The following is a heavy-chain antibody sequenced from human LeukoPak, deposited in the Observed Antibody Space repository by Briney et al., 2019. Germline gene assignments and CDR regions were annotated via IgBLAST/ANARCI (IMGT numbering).Heavy chain of an antibody. CDR1: GFTFSSYA. CDR2: IWYDGSNK. Sequence: GGSLRLSCAASGFTFSSYAMSWVRQAPGKGLEWVAVIWYDGSNKYYADSVKGRFTISRDNAKNSLYLQMNSLRAEDTAVYYCAKGGATVLTGLDYWGQGILVTVSS. J-gene: IGHJ4*02. CDR3: AKGGATVLTGLDY. D-gene: IGHD2/OR15-2a*01. V-gene: IGHV3-33*03.